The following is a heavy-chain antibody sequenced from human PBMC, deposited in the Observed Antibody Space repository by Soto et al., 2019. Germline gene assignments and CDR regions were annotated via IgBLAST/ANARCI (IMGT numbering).Heavy chain of an antibody. D-gene: IGHD3-10*01. CDR1: GFAFSDYA. V-gene: IGHV3-30*04. CDR2: ISYDGRNK. Sequence: SLRLSCAASGFAFSDYAMHCVRQAPGKGLEWVAVISYDGRNKYYADSVKGRFTISRDNSKNTLYLQVNSLRADDTAVYYCARNGSGNYYHFDYWGQRTLVTVSS. CDR3: ARNGSGNYYHFDY. J-gene: IGHJ4*02.